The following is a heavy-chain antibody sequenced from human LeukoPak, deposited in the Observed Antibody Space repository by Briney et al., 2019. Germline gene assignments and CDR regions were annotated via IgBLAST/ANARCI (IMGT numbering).Heavy chain of an antibody. J-gene: IGHJ4*02. CDR3: ARAATYFYDSSGYYPPFDY. V-gene: IGHV1-8*01. Sequence: ASVKVSCKASGYTFTSYDINWVRQATGQGLEWMGWMNPNSGNTGYAQKFQGRVTMTRNTSISTAYMELSSLRSEDTAVYYCARAATYFYDSSGYYPPFDYWGQGTLVTVSS. D-gene: IGHD3-22*01. CDR1: GYTFTSYD. CDR2: MNPNSGNT.